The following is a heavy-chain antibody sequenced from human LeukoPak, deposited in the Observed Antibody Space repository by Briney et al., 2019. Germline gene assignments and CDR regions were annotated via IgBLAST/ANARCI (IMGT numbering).Heavy chain of an antibody. Sequence: GGSLRLSCAASGFTFSDYYMSWIRQAPGKGLEWVSYISSSGSTIYYADSVKGRFTISRDNAKNSLYLQMNSLRAEDTAVYYCAREDRGDSSGYYYFARSAFDIWGQGTMVTVSS. V-gene: IGHV3-11*01. CDR2: ISSSGSTI. CDR3: AREDRGDSSGYYYFARSAFDI. D-gene: IGHD3-22*01. J-gene: IGHJ3*02. CDR1: GFTFSDYY.